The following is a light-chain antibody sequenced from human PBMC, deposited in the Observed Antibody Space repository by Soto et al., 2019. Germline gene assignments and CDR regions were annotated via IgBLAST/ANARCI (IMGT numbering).Light chain of an antibody. V-gene: IGKV3-20*01. J-gene: IGKJ2*01. CDR2: GAS. CDR3: QQYGSSPRT. CDR1: QSVSSSY. Sequence: EIVVTQSPGTLSLSPGERATLSCRASQSVSSSYLAWYQQKPGQAPSLLIYGASSRATGIPDRFSGSGSGTDFSLTISSLEPEDFAVYYCQQYGSSPRTFGQRTKLEIK.